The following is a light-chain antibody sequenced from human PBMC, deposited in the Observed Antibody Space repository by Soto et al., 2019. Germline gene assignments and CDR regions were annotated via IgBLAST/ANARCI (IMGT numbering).Light chain of an antibody. CDR3: AVWDDSLTGYV. CDR1: SSNIGSET. V-gene: IGLV1-44*01. Sequence: QYVLSHPPSASGTPGQGVTISCSGSSSNIGSETVNWYQQVPGTAPKPLIYGNNQRPSGVPDRFSGSKSGTSASLAISGLQSEDEADYYCAVWDDSLTGYVFATGTNVTVL. J-gene: IGLJ1*01. CDR2: GNN.